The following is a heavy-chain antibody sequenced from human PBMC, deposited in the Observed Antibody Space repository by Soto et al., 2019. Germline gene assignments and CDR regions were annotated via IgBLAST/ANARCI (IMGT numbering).Heavy chain of an antibody. CDR3: AATVPNYSYYGMDV. CDR1: GGSFSGYY. D-gene: IGHD4-17*01. V-gene: IGHV4-34*01. CDR2: INHSGST. Sequence: PSETLSLTCAVYGGSFSGYYWSWIRQPPGKGLEWIGEINHSGSTNYNPSLKSRVTISVDTSKNQFSLKLSSVTAADTAVYYCAATVPNYSYYGMDVWGQGTTVTVSS. J-gene: IGHJ6*02.